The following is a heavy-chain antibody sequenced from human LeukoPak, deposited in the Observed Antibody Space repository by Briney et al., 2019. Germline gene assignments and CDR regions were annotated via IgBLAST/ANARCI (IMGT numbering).Heavy chain of an antibody. CDR2: ISATTGGT. D-gene: IGHD6-19*01. CDR1: GFTFSDYG. V-gene: IGHV3-23*01. J-gene: IGHJ3*02. Sequence: SGGSLRLSCAASGFTFSDYGMNWVRQAPGKGLEWVSGISATTGGTYYADSVKGRFTISRDISKSTLYLQMNSLRADDTAVYYCAKIQGWFNDAFHIGGQGTMVTVSS. CDR3: AKIQGWFNDAFHI.